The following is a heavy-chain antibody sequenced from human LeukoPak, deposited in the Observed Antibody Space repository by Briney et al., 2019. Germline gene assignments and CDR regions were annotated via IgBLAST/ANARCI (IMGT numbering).Heavy chain of an antibody. J-gene: IGHJ5*02. CDR2: INSDGSST. V-gene: IGHV3-74*01. D-gene: IGHD2-2*01. CDR3: ARGVGYCSSTSCYWWFDP. Sequence: PGGSLRLSCAASGFTFSSYWMHWVRQAPGKGLVWVSRINSDGSSTSYADSAKGRFAISRDNAKNTLYLQMNSLRAEDTAVYYCARGVGYCSSTSCYWWFDPWGQGTLVTVSS. CDR1: GFTFSSYW.